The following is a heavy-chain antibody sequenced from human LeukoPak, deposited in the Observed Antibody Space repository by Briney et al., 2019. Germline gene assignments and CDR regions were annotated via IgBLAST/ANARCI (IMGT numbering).Heavy chain of an antibody. D-gene: IGHD6-6*01. CDR3: ARIAARRHDAFDI. J-gene: IGHJ3*02. CDR2: IKQDGSEK. Sequence: GGSLRLSCAASGFTFSGYWMSWVRQAPGKGLEWVANIKQDGSEKYYVDSVKGRFTISRDNAKNSLYLQMNSLRAEDTAVYYCARIAARRHDAFDIWGQGTMVTVSS. CDR1: GFTFSGYW. V-gene: IGHV3-7*01.